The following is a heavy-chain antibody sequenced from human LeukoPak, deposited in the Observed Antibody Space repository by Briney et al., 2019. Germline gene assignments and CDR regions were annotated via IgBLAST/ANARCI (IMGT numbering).Heavy chain of an antibody. D-gene: IGHD2-21*02. CDR3: ARLLCSGGDCYLDY. V-gene: IGHV4-39*01. Sequence: SETLSLTCTVSGGSIRSSGYYWGWIRQPPGKGLESIGIIYYSGTTYYNPSLKNRITISVDTSKNQFSLRLNSVTAADTAVYHCARLLCSGGDCYLDYWGQGALVTVSS. J-gene: IGHJ4*02. CDR1: GGSIRSSGYY. CDR2: IYYSGTT.